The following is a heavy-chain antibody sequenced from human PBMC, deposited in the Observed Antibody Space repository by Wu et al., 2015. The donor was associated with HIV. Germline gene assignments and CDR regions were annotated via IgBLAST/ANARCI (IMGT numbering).Heavy chain of an antibody. D-gene: IGHD4-17*01. J-gene: IGHJ4*02. CDR3: ARGYGDSFDY. Sequence: QVQLVQSGAEVKKPGTSVKVSCKGSGYSLTGHYMHWARQAPGHGLEWMGRINPISGATDYAQKFQGRVTITADESTSTAYMELSSLRSEDTAVYYCARGYGDSFDYWGQGTLVTVSS. CDR2: INPISGAT. V-gene: IGHV1-2*02. CDR1: GYSLTGHY.